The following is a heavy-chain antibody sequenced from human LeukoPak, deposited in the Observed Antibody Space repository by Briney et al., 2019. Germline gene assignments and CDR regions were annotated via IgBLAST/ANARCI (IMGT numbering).Heavy chain of an antibody. CDR1: GFTFSSYS. Sequence: PGGSLRLSCAASGFTFSSYSMNWVRQAPGEGLVWVSRINSDGSSTSYADSVKGRFTISRDNAKNTLYLQMNSLRAEDTAVYYCAVWLVDYWGQGTLVTASS. V-gene: IGHV3-74*01. CDR2: INSDGSST. J-gene: IGHJ4*02. CDR3: AVWLVDY. D-gene: IGHD3-10*01.